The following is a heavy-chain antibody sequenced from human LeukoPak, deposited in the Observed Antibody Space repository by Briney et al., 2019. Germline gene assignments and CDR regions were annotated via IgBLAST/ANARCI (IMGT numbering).Heavy chain of an antibody. J-gene: IGHJ4*02. Sequence: SETLSLTCTVSGGSMSSYCWSWIRQPPGKGLEYIGYIYYTGSTYYNPSLKSRVTISVDTSKNQFSLRLSPVTAADTAVYYCTRDATAGNFDYWGQGTLVTVSS. CDR2: IYYTGST. CDR1: GGSMSSYC. V-gene: IGHV4-59*01. CDR3: TRDATAGNFDY. D-gene: IGHD6-13*01.